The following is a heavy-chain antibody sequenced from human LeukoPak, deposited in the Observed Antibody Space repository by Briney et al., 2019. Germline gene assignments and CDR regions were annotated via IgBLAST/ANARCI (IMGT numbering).Heavy chain of an antibody. CDR3: AKRGVVIRVFLVGFHKEAYYFDS. V-gene: IGHV3-23*01. D-gene: IGHD3-10*01. CDR1: GFTFSSYD. CDR2: ISGTADRT. Sequence: GGSLRLSCEASGFTFSSYDMGWVRQAPGKGLEWISGISGTADRTYYSDSVKGRFTISRDSSKKTLFLQMNSLTVEDAAVYFCAKRGVVIRVFLVGFHKEAYYFDSWGQGALVTVSS. J-gene: IGHJ4*02.